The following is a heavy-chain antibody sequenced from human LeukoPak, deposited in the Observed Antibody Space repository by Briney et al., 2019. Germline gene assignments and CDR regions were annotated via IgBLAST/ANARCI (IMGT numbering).Heavy chain of an antibody. J-gene: IGHJ4*02. CDR1: GYTFTGYY. D-gene: IGHD3-10*01. V-gene: IGHV1-2*02. Sequence: ASVKVSCKASGYTFTGYYMHWVRQAPGQGLEWMGWINPNSGGTNYAQKFQGRVTMTTDTSTSTAYMELRSLGSDDTAVYYCARDAYGSGKGYFDYWGQGALVTVSS. CDR2: INPNSGGT. CDR3: ARDAYGSGKGYFDY.